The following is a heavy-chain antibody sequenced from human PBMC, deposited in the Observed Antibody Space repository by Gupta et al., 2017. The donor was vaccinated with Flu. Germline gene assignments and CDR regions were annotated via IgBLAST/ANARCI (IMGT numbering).Heavy chain of an antibody. D-gene: IGHD3-10*01. CDR1: GGSISRSSFY. CDR3: ARLFHVDTAVQNRVDP. V-gene: IGHV4-61*02. Sequence: QVPLQESGPGLVKPSQTLSLTCTVSGGSISRSSFYWTWLRQPAGKGLEWIGRIYSSGNTYYNPSLKSRVNISLDTSRNQFSLMLSSVTAADTAVDYCARLFHVDTAVQNRVDPGGQGIKVTGSS. CDR2: IYSSGNT. J-gene: IGHJ5*02.